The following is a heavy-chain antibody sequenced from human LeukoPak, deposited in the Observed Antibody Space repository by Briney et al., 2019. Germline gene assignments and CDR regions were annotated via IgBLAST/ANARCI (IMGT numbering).Heavy chain of an antibody. D-gene: IGHD3-10*01. Sequence: AAVKVSCKASGHFFTVYYMHWVRQAPGQGLEWMGWINPHSDGTNYAQKFQGRVTMTRDTSISTAYMELSRLRSDDTAVYYCSRGADIDYVGAGSYLWFDPWGQGTLVTVSS. CDR1: GHFFTVYY. CDR3: SRGADIDYVGAGSYLWFDP. CDR2: INPHSDGT. V-gene: IGHV1-2*02. J-gene: IGHJ5*02.